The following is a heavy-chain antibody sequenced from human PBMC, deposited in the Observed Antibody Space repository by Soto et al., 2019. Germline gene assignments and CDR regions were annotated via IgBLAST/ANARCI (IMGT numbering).Heavy chain of an antibody. Sequence: DSVKVSCKASGYPFIDYYLHWVRQAPGQGPEWMGWINPNTGGPMFAQKFQGRGTMTRDTFINTVYMELSRLRSDDTAVSYCARDQGPVYSSARIVYYLVYGGQGTPVTVFS. CDR1: GYPFIDYY. V-gene: IGHV1-2*02. CDR2: INPNTGGP. D-gene: IGHD3-22*01. J-gene: IGHJ4*02. CDR3: ARDQGPVYSSARIVYYLVY.